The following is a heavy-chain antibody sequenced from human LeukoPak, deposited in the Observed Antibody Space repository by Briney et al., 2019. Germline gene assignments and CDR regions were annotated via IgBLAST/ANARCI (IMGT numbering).Heavy chain of an antibody. CDR2: INPNDGDT. D-gene: IGHD2-2*01. V-gene: IGHV1-2*02. CDR3: ARANFLYCSSTTCLFDY. J-gene: IGHJ4*02. CDR1: GYTFTDYY. Sequence: ASVKVSCKASGYTFTDYYMHWVRQAPGQGFEWMGWINPNDGDTNYAQKFQGRVTMTRDTSISTAHMEVSRLRSDDAAVYYCARANFLYCSSTTCLFDYWGQGTLVTVSS.